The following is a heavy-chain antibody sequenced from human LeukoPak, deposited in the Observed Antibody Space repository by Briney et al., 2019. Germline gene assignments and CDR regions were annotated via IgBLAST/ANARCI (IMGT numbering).Heavy chain of an antibody. J-gene: IGHJ4*02. CDR1: GFTFSSYA. CDR3: AMTSNSDIVVVPAALDY. Sequence: GGSLRLSCAASGFTFSSYAMSWVRQAPGKGLEWVSGISGSGGSTYYADSVKGRFTISRDNSKNTLYLQMNSLRAEDTAVYYCAMTSNSDIVVVPAALDYWGQGTLVTVSS. V-gene: IGHV3-23*01. D-gene: IGHD2-2*01. CDR2: ISGSGGST.